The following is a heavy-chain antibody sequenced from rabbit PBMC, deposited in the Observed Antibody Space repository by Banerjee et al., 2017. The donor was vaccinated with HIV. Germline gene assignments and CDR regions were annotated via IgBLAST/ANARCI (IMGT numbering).Heavy chain of an antibody. V-gene: IGHV1S40*01. D-gene: IGHD4-2*01. J-gene: IGHJ4*01. CDR3: ARDAGYAGSNL. CDR1: GFSFSSSYW. Sequence: QSLEESGGDLVKPGASLTLTCTASGFSFSSSYWICWVRQAPGKGLEWIACISAGSSGSTYYATWAKGRFTISKTSSTTVTLQMTSLTAADTATYFCARDAGYAGSNLWGPGTLVTVS. CDR2: ISAGSSGST.